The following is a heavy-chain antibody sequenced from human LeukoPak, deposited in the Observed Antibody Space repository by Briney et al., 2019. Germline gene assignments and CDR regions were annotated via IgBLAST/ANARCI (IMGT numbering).Heavy chain of an antibody. V-gene: IGHV3-30-3*01. Sequence: GGSLRLSCAASGFTFSSYAMHWVRQAPGKGLEWVAVISYDGSNKYYADSVKGRFTISRDNSKNTVYLQMNSLRAEDTAVYYCAKGTYSYGYGNWFDPWGQGTLVTVSS. J-gene: IGHJ5*02. CDR3: AKGTYSYGYGNWFDP. CDR2: ISYDGSNK. CDR1: GFTFSSYA. D-gene: IGHD5-18*01.